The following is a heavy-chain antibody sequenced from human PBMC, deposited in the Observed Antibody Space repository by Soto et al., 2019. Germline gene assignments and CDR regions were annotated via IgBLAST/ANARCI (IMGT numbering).Heavy chain of an antibody. CDR3: ARLGWGNGDSDY. J-gene: IGHJ4*02. V-gene: IGHV4-39*01. Sequence: QLQLQESGPGLVKSSETLSLTCTVSGGSISKSNYFWCWIRQAPGKGLEWIASILYSGTTSYNSSLKSRVAISVDTSKNQSSLELNSVTAADTAVYYCARLGWGNGDSDYWGQGTLVTVSS. D-gene: IGHD2-21*01. CDR1: GGSISKSNYF. CDR2: ILYSGTT.